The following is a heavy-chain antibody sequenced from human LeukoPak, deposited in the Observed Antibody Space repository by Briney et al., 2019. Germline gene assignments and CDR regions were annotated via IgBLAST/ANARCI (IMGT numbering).Heavy chain of an antibody. CDR1: GFTVSSNY. J-gene: IGHJ4*02. CDR3: ARDPYSSSSMAPANY. Sequence: GGSLRLSCAASGFTVSSNYMSWVRQAPGKGLEWVSVIYSGGSTYYADSVKGRFTISRDNSKNTLYLQMNSLRAEDTAVYYCARDPYSSSSMAPANYWGQGTLVTVSS. D-gene: IGHD6-6*01. CDR2: IYSGGST. V-gene: IGHV3-66*01.